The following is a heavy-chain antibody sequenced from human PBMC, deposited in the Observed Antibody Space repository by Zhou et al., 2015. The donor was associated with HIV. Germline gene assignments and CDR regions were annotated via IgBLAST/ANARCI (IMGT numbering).Heavy chain of an antibody. CDR1: GYTFTSYA. D-gene: IGHD3-3*01. CDR3: ARAPRSGGRLRFLEWLYGLAGY. Sequence: QVQLVQSGSELKKPGASVKVSCKASGYTFTSYAMNWVRQAPGQGLEWMGWINTNTGNPTYAQGFTGRFVFSLDTSVSTAYLQISSLKAEDTAVYYCARAPRSGGRLRFLEWLYGLAGYWGQGTLVTVSS. V-gene: IGHV7-4-1*02. CDR2: INTNTGNP. J-gene: IGHJ4*02.